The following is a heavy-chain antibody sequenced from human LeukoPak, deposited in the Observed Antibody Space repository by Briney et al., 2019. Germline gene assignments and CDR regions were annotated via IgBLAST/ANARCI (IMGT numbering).Heavy chain of an antibody. Sequence: EASLRLSCAASGFTFSNYAMSWVRQAPGKGLECVSAISGSGGRIYYAASVKGRFTISRDNSKNTLHLQLNSLRAEDTALYYCAKDLPGDPDDQYYGMDVWGQGTTVTVSS. CDR2: ISGSGGRI. CDR1: GFTFSNYA. V-gene: IGHV3-23*01. J-gene: IGHJ6*02. D-gene: IGHD4-17*01. CDR3: AKDLPGDPDDQYYGMDV.